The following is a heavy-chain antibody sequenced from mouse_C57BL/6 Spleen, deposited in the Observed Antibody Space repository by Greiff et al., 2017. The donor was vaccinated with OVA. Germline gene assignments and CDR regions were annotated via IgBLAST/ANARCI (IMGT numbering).Heavy chain of an antibody. J-gene: IGHJ3*01. CDR2: IRSKSNNYAT. D-gene: IGHD2-4*01. V-gene: IGHV10-1*01. CDR3: VGDYDFAY. CDR1: GFSFNTYA. Sequence: EVKLMESGGGLVQPKGSLKLSCAASGFSFNTYAMNWVRQAPGQGLEWVARIRSKSNNYATYYADSVKDRFTISRDDSESMLYLQMNNLKTEDTAMYYCVGDYDFAYWGQGTLVTVSA.